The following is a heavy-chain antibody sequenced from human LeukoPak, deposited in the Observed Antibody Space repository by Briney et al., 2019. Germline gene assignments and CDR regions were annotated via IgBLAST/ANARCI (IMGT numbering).Heavy chain of an antibody. V-gene: IGHV4-39*01. CDR1: GGSISSSSYY. D-gene: IGHD6-13*01. Sequence: PSETLSLTCTVSGGSISSSSYYWGWIRQPPGKGLEWIGSIYYSGSTYYNPSLKSRVTISVDTSKNQFSLKLSSVTAADTAVYYCARWGIAADFDYWGQGTLGTVSS. CDR2: IYYSGST. CDR3: ARWGIAADFDY. J-gene: IGHJ4*02.